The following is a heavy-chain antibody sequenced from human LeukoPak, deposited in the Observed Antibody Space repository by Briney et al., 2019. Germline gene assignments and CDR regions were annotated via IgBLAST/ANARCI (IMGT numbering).Heavy chain of an antibody. Sequence: SETLSLTCTVSGGSISSSSYYWGWIRQPPGKGLEWIGSIYYSGSTYYNPSLTSRVTISIDTSKNQFSLKLTSVTSADTAVYYCARGGASSRYFNSWGQGTLVTVSS. CDR2: IYYSGST. D-gene: IGHD6-13*01. J-gene: IGHJ4*02. CDR3: ARGGASSRYFNS. V-gene: IGHV4-39*07. CDR1: GGSISSSSYY.